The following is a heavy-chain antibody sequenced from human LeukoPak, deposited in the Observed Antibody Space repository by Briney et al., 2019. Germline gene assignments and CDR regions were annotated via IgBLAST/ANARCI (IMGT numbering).Heavy chain of an antibody. J-gene: IGHJ4*02. CDR1: GDSISSSSYY. CDR3: ARLMITGTTDY. Sequence: SETLSLTCTVSGDSISSSSYYWGWIRQPPGKGLEWIGSIYYSGSTYYNPSLESRVTISVDTSKNQFSLKLSSVTAADTAVYYCARLMITGTTDYWGQGTLVTVSS. D-gene: IGHD1-20*01. V-gene: IGHV4-39*01. CDR2: IYYSGST.